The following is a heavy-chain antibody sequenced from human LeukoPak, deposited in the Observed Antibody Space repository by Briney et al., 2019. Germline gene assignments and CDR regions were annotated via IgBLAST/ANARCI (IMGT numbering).Heavy chain of an antibody. V-gene: IGHV3-64*01. Sequence: GGSLRLSCAASGFTFSSYAMHWVRQAPGKGLEYVSAIGSNGGSTYYANSVKGRFTISRDNSKNTLYLQMGSLRAEDMAVYYCARDRKGYSYGYLDAFDIWGQGTMVTVSS. J-gene: IGHJ3*02. CDR2: IGSNGGST. D-gene: IGHD5-18*01. CDR1: GFTFSSYA. CDR3: ARDRKGYSYGYLDAFDI.